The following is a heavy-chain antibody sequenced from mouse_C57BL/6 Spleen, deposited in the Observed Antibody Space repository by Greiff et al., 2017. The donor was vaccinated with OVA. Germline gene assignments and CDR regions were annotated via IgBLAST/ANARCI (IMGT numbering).Heavy chain of an antibody. Sequence: EVMLVESGGGLVQPGGSLKLSCAASGFTFSDYYMYWVRQTPEKRLEWVAYISNGGGSTYYPDTVKGRFTISRDHAKNTLYLQMSRLKSEDTAMYYCARQANSVFDYWGQGTTLTVSS. CDR2: ISNGGGST. J-gene: IGHJ2*01. D-gene: IGHD4-1*01. V-gene: IGHV5-12*01. CDR1: GFTFSDYY. CDR3: ARQANSVFDY.